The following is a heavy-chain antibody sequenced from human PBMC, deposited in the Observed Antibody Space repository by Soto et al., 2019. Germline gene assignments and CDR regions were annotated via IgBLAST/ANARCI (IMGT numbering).Heavy chain of an antibody. J-gene: IGHJ5*02. CDR3: ATEGGHLNWFDP. CDR1: GFTFSSYS. CDR2: ISSSSSTI. Sequence: EVQLVESGGGLVQPGGSLRLSCAASGFTFSSYSMNWVRQAPGKGLEWVSYISSSSSTIYYADSVKGRFTISSYNAKNSRYLQMNSLRDEDTAVYYCATEGGHLNWFDPWGQGTLVTVSS. V-gene: IGHV3-48*02.